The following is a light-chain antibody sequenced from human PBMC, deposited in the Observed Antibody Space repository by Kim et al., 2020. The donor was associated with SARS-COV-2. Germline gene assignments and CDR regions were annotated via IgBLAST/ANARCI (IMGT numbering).Light chain of an antibody. CDR3: QAWDSSTLF. V-gene: IGLV3-1*01. CDR2: QDN. Sequence: SYELTQPPSVSVSPGQTASITCSGDKLGDKYACWYQQKPGQSPVLVIYQDNKRPSGIPERFSGSNSGNTATLTISGTQAMDEADYYCQAWDSSTLFFGTG. J-gene: IGLJ1*01. CDR1: KLGDKY.